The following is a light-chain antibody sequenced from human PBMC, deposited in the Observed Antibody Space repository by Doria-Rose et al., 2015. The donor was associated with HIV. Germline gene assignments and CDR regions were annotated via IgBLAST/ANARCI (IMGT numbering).Light chain of an antibody. Sequence: TQSPGTLSLPPGERATLSCRASQSFSSTYLAWYQQKPGQAPSLLIYDGSTRATGIPDRFSASGSGTDFTLTISRLEPEDFALYYCHQYGTSWTFGQGTKVEI. J-gene: IGKJ1*01. CDR3: HQYGTSWT. CDR2: DGS. CDR1: QSFSSTY. V-gene: IGKV3-20*01.